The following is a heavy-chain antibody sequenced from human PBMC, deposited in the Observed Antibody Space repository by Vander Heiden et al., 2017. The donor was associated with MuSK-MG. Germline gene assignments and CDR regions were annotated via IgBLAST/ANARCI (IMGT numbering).Heavy chain of an antibody. Sequence: HVQLQESGPGLVKPSQTLSLTCTVSGGSISSGDFYWTWIRQPPGKGLEWIGHIYYSGSTYYNPSLKSRVTISVDTSKNRFSLKLTSVTAADTAVYYCARSPLWASLDYWGQGTLVTVSS. J-gene: IGHJ4*02. V-gene: IGHV4-30-4*08. CDR2: IYYSGST. D-gene: IGHD7-27*01. CDR3: ARSPLWASLDY. CDR1: GGSISSGDFY.